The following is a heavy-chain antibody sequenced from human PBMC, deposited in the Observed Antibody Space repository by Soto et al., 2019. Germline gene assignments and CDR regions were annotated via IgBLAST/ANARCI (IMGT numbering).Heavy chain of an antibody. CDR3: ARHHLLNYNWNYFDY. CDR1: GGSISSSGYY. CDR2: IYYSGSA. V-gene: IGHV4-39*01. Sequence: SETLSLTCTVSGGSISSSGYYWGWIRQPPGKGLEWIGSIYYSGSAYYNPSLKSRVTISVDTSKNQFSLMVSSVTAADTAVYYCARHHLLNYNWNYFDYWGQGTLVTVSS. J-gene: IGHJ4*02. D-gene: IGHD1-1*01.